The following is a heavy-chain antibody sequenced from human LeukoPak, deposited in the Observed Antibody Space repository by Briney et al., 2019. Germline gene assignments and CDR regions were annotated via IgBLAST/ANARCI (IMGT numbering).Heavy chain of an antibody. Sequence: SETLSLTCTVSGGSISSYYWSWIRQPLGKGLEWIGYIYYSGSTNYNPSLKSRVTISVDTSKNQFSLKLSSVTAADTALYYCARVYYYDSSDYYYFDYWGQGTLVTVSS. CDR1: GGSISSYY. CDR2: IYYSGST. D-gene: IGHD3-22*01. CDR3: ARVYYYDSSDYYYFDY. J-gene: IGHJ4*02. V-gene: IGHV4-59*01.